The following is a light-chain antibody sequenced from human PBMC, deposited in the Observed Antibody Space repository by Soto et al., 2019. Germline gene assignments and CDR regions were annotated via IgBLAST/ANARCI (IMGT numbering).Light chain of an antibody. CDR2: NNN. V-gene: IGLV1-44*01. CDR3: AAWDDSLKGVV. CDR1: SSNIGSDS. J-gene: IGLJ2*01. Sequence: QPVLTQPPSASGAPGQRVTISCSGSSSNIGSDSVSWYQQLPGTAPKLLIYNNNQRPSGVPDRFSGFKSGTSASLAISGLQSEDEADYYCAAWDDSLKGVVFGGGTKLTVL.